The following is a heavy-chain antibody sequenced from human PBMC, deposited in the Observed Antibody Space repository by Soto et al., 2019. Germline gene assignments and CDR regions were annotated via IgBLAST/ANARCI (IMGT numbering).Heavy chain of an antibody. CDR1: GFTFSSYW. CDR3: ARRWITACPCPY. Sequence: EVQLVESGGGVVQPGGSLRLSCAASGFTFSSYWMHWVRQAPGKGLVWVSRINTDGSSTSYADSVKGRFTISRDNAKNTLELHMNSLSADDTAVYACARRWITACPCPYWGQGTLVTVSS. D-gene: IGHD6-13*01. V-gene: IGHV3-74*01. J-gene: IGHJ4*02. CDR2: INTDGSST.